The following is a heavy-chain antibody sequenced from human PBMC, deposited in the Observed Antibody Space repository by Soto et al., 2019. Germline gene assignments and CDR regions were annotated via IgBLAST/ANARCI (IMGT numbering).Heavy chain of an antibody. D-gene: IGHD1-26*01. V-gene: IGHV1-18*01. CDR3: ARDPTSRGAFDI. CDR2: ISAYNGNT. J-gene: IGHJ3*02. CDR1: GYTVTSYG. Sequence: ASVKVSCKASGYTVTSYGISWSRQAPGQGLEWMGWISAYNGNTNYAQKLQGRDTMTADTSTSTAYMELRSLRSDDTAVYYCARDPTSRGAFDIWGQGTMVTVSS.